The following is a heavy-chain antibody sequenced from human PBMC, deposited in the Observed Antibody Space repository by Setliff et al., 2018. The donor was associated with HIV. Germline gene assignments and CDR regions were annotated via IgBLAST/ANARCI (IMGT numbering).Heavy chain of an antibody. CDR2: INPRSGVT. V-gene: IGHV1-2*02. CDR1: GYTFTDDY. D-gene: IGHD3-22*01. Sequence: ASVKVSCKASGYTFTDDYIHWVRQAPGQALEWMGWINPRSGVTNHVEKFQGRVTMTRDRSITTAYMELHRLRSDDSAVYFCARDVWTRTMTVVVFASYFDYWGQGALVTVSS. CDR3: ARDVWTRTMTVVVFASYFDY. J-gene: IGHJ4*02.